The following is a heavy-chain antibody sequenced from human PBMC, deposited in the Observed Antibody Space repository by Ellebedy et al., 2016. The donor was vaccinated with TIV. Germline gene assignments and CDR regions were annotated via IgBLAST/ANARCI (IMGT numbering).Heavy chain of an antibody. V-gene: IGHV1-69*04. J-gene: IGHJ2*01. CDR2: IIPIPDIT. CDR3: ARDDYSNSDYWYFDL. D-gene: IGHD4-11*01. Sequence: AASVKVSCKASGGTFSTYAISWVRQAPGQGLEWIGRIIPIPDITDYAQRFQGRVTITADKSTSTAYMELSSLRSEDPAVYYCARDDYSNSDYWYFDLWGRGTLVTVSS. CDR1: GGTFSTYA.